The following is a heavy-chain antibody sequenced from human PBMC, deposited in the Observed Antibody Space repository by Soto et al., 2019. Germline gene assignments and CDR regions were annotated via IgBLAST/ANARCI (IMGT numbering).Heavy chain of an antibody. CDR3: AGTTSHYWYYMDV. CDR1: GDSVSSNSAA. D-gene: IGHD1-7*01. J-gene: IGHJ6*03. CDR2: TYYRSRWYN. Sequence: QVQLRESGPGLVKPSQTLSLICAISGDSVSSNSAAWNWIRQSPSRGLEWLGRTYYRSRWYNDYAVSVRSRITVNPDTSKNQFSLQLTSVTPEDTAVYYCAGTTSHYWYYMDVWGKGTTVTVSS. V-gene: IGHV6-1*01.